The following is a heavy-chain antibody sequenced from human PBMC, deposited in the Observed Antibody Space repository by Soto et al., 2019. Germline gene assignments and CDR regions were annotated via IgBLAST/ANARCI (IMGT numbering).Heavy chain of an antibody. D-gene: IGHD6-19*01. CDR3: VTWLSAHFDF. CDR2: IDGPTTNT. CDR1: GFTFAHYA. V-gene: IGHV3-23*05. J-gene: IGHJ4*01. Sequence: LRLSCTASGFTFAHYAMHWVRQPPGKGLEWVSTIDGPTTNTHYPDSVEGRFIISRDNSRNTVYLYMTNLRAEDSAMYYCVTWLSAHFDFWGRGTVVTVSS.